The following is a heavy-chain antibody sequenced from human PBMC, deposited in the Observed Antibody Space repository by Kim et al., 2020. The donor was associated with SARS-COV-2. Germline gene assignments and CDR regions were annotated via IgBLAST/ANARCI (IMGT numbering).Heavy chain of an antibody. D-gene: IGHD3-10*01. Sequence: GGSLRLSCAASGFTFSSYAMSWVRQAPGKGLEWVSAISGSGGSTYYADSVKGRFTISRDNSKNTLYLQMNSLRAEDTAVYYCARHITMVRGVIISNTDPFDYWGQGTLVTVSS. CDR2: ISGSGGST. CDR1: GFTFSSYA. CDR3: ARHITMVRGVIISNTDPFDY. V-gene: IGHV3-23*01. J-gene: IGHJ4*02.